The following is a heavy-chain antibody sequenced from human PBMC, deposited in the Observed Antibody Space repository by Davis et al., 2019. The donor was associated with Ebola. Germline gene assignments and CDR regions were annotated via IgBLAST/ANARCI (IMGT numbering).Heavy chain of an antibody. D-gene: IGHD4-17*01. CDR1: EFTFSGYA. V-gene: IGHV3-23*01. CDR3: ARHDYGDSHFDY. Sequence: PGGSLRLSCAASEFTFSGYAMSWVRQAPGKGLEWVSAISGSGGSTYYADSVKGRFTISRDNSKNTLYLQMNSLRAEDTAVYYCARHDYGDSHFDYWGQGTLVTVSS. CDR2: ISGSGGST. J-gene: IGHJ4*02.